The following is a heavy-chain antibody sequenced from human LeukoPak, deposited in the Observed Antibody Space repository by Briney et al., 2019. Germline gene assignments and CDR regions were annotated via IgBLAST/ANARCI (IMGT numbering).Heavy chain of an antibody. CDR1: GFTFSGSG. J-gene: IGHJ4*02. Sequence: GGSLRLSCAASGFTFSGSGMHWVRQAPGKGLEWVTFIRYDGSNKYYTDSVKGRFTISRDNSKNTLYLQMNSLRAEDTAVYYCAKGPLPDFWSGYWEGFDYWGQGTLVTVSS. CDR3: AKGPLPDFWSGYWEGFDY. V-gene: IGHV3-30*02. D-gene: IGHD3-3*01. CDR2: IRYDGSNK.